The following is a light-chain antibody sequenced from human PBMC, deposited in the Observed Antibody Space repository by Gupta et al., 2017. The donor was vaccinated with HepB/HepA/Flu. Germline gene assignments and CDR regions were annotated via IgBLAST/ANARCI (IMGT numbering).Light chain of an antibody. CDR3: QQYDNTPRT. CDR2: WAS. J-gene: IGKJ1*01. V-gene: IGKV4-1*01. CDR1: QSIFYSSSNKNY. Sequence: DIVLTQSPDSLAVSLGERATINCKSSQSIFYSSSNKNYLAWYQQKPGQPPKLLIYWASTRESGVPDRFSGSGSGTDFTLTISGLQAEDVAVYYCQQYDNTPRTFGQGTKVEIK.